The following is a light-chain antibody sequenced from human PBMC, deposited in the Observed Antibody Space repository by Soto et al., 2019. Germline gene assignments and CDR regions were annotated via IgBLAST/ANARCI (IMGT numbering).Light chain of an antibody. CDR3: HQYAASPRT. V-gene: IGKV3-20*01. J-gene: IGKJ1*01. CDR2: GAS. Sequence: EIELTQSPGTLPLSPGERATLSCWASQSVGNNFLAWYQHKPGQAPRRLIYGASNRATGIPDRFSGSGSGTDFTLTISRLEPEDFAVYYCHQYAASPRTFGQGTKVEIK. CDR1: QSVGNNF.